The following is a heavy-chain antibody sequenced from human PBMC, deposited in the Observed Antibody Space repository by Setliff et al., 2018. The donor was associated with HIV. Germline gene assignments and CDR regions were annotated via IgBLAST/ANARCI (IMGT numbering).Heavy chain of an antibody. CDR1: GGSITTTNYY. J-gene: IGHJ4*02. V-gene: IGHV4-39*06. D-gene: IGHD3-10*01. Sequence: SETLSLTCTVSGGSITTTNYYWGWVRQPPGKGLEWIGVIYYRGSAYYNLSLQSRVTLSVDTSKNSFPLHLTSVTAADTAVYFCARARGPPLPVLDFWGQGTLVTVSS. CDR3: ARARGPPLPVLDF. CDR2: IYYRGSA.